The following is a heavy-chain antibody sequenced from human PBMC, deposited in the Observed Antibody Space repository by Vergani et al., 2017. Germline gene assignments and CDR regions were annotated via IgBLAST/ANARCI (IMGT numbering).Heavy chain of an antibody. D-gene: IGHD6-19*01. CDR3: ASDTHSGQRADR. CDR1: FDSTRNPY. Sequence: QVQLQESGPGLVKSSETLSLTCSVSFDSTRNPYCNWFRQPQGKVLEWLGSIHYSENTNFNPSLKTRVTISVDTSKTQFSLTLTSVTAADTAVYYCASDTHSGQRADRWGQGILVTVTS. J-gene: IGHJ5*02. V-gene: IGHV4-59*11. CDR2: IHYSENT.